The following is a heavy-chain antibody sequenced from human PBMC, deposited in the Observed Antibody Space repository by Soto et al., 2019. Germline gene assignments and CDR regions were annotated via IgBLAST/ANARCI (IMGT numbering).Heavy chain of an antibody. Sequence: QVQLVQSGAEVKKPGASVKVSCKASGYTFTGYYMHWVRQAPGQGLEWMGWINPNSGGTNYAQKFQVWVTMTRDTSISTAYMELSRVRSDDTAVYYCARDGFCDNWTDFDYWGQGTLVTVSS. J-gene: IGHJ4*02. D-gene: IGHD1-20*01. CDR2: INPNSGGT. V-gene: IGHV1-2*04. CDR1: GYTFTGYY. CDR3: ARDGFCDNWTDFDY.